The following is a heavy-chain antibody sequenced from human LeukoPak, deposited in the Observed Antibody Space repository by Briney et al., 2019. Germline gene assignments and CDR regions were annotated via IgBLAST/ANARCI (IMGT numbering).Heavy chain of an antibody. CDR2: IYTSGST. V-gene: IGHV4-61*02. J-gene: IGHJ4*02. CDR3: ARARGYSYGFRYYFDY. D-gene: IGHD5-18*01. CDR1: GGSISSGSYY. Sequence: PSETLSLTCTVSGGSISSGSYYWSWIRQPAGKGLEWIGRIYTSGSTYYNPSLKSRVTISVDTSKNQFSLKLSSVTAADTAVYYCARARGYSYGFRYYFDYWGQGTLVTVSS.